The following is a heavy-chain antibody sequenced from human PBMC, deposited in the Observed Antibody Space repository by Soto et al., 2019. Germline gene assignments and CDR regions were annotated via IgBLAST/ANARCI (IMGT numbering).Heavy chain of an antibody. CDR3: VRDLRYCTGASCYPNFDY. D-gene: IGHD2-15*01. V-gene: IGHV3-21*01. Sequence: RLSCAASGFTFSNYRMNWVRQAPGKGLEWVSSISSGSTYIYYADSLEGRFTISRDNAKNSLYLQMNSLRVEDTAVYYCVRDLRYCTGASCYPNFDYWGQGTRVTVSS. CDR2: ISSGSTYI. J-gene: IGHJ4*02. CDR1: GFTFSNYR.